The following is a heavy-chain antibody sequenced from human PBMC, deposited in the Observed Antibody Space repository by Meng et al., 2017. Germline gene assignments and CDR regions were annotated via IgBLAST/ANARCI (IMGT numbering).Heavy chain of an antibody. CDR2: AYYRSKWYN. CDR3: ARGSYSFDS. J-gene: IGHJ4*02. CDR1: GDSVSSNSAA. Sequence: LQLLGPGLGKPSQTLSLLVALSGDSVSSNSAAWKWIRQSPSRGLEWLGRAYYRSKWYNDYAESVKSRISIYPDTSKNKFSLQLRSVTPEDSAVYYCARGSYSFDSWGQRTLVTVSS. D-gene: IGHD1-26*01. V-gene: IGHV6-1*01.